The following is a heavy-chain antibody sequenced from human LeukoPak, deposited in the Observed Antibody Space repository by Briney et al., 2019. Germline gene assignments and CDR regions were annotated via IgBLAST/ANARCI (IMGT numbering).Heavy chain of an antibody. V-gene: IGHV3-30*18. CDR3: AKDRGPRASWYKVFLDY. CDR1: GFTFSGYG. D-gene: IGHD2-2*02. J-gene: IGHJ4*02. CDR2: ISYDGSNK. Sequence: GGSLRLSCAASGFTFSGYGMHWVRQAPGKGLEWVAVISYDGSNKYYADSVKGRFTISRDNSKNTLYLQMNSLRAEDTAVYYCAKDRGPRASWYKVFLDYWGQGTLVTVSS.